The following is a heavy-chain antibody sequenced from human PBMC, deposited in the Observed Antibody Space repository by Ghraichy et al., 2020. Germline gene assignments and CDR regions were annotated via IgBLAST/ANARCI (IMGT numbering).Heavy chain of an antibody. J-gene: IGHJ4*02. CDR2: IKQDGGVK. D-gene: IGHD4-17*01. Sequence: GESLNISCVASGFTFSHYWMTWVRQAPGKGLEWVANIKQDGGVKYYVDSVRGRFTISRDNAKNSLYLQMNSLRADDTAVYYCAREEYGAHFDYWGQGTLVTVSS. CDR3: AREEYGAHFDY. V-gene: IGHV3-7*03. CDR1: GFTFSHYW.